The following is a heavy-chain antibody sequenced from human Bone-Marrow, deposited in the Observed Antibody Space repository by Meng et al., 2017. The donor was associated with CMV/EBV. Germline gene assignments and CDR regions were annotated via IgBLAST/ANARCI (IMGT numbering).Heavy chain of an antibody. J-gene: IGHJ3*02. CDR1: GFTFDDYA. V-gene: IGHV3-9*01. CDR3: AKGEGFDI. D-gene: IGHD1-26*01. CDR2: ISWNSGSI. Sequence: SLKISCAASGFTFDDYAMHWVRQAPGKGLEWVSGISWNSGSIGYADSVKGRFTISRDNAKNSLYLQMNSLRAEDTALYYCAKGEGFDIWGQGTMVTGSS.